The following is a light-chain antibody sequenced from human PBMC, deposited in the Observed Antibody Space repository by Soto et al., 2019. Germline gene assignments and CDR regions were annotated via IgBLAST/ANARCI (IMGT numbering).Light chain of an antibody. Sequence: DIQMTQSPSTLSASVGDRVTITWRASQSISGSLAWYQQKPGKAPNLLIYEASNLKSGVPSRFSGSGSGTEYTLTISSLQPDDSASYYCQQYNGYWTFGQGTRVEIK. CDR1: QSISGS. CDR3: QQYNGYWT. CDR2: EAS. J-gene: IGKJ1*01. V-gene: IGKV1-5*03.